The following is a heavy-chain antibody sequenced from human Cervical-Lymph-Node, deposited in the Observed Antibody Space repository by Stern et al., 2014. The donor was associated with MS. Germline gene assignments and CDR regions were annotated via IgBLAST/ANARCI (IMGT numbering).Heavy chain of an antibody. CDR3: ARGIVSNRPAATLHNLFDP. V-gene: IGHV1-69*09. J-gene: IGHJ5*02. D-gene: IGHD2-15*01. CDR2: IVPILGLA. CDR1: GGTFSSSYA. Sequence: VQLLESGAEVKKPGSSVTVSCEAYGGTFSSSYAVSWVRQAPGQGLEWMGRIVPILGLANYALKFQNRLTITADKSTNTVFMELSSLTSEDTAVYFCARGIVSNRPAATLHNLFDPWGQGTLVTVSS.